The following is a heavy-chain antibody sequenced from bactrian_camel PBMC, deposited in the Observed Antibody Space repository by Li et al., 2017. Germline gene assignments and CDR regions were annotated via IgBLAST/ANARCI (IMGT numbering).Heavy chain of an antibody. CDR1: GFSFSSYW. CDR2: IGSDGNA. D-gene: IGHD1*01. J-gene: IGHJ4*01. V-gene: IGHV3S1*01. CDR3: TKSGGRSYASGYNF. Sequence: HVQLVESGGGSVQAGGSLRLSCAASGFSFSSYWMHWVRQAPGKGLEWVSTIGSDGNAYYADSVKGRFTISRDNAKNTVYLQLSSLKTEEMAMYYCTKSGGRSYASGYNFWGQGTQVTVS.